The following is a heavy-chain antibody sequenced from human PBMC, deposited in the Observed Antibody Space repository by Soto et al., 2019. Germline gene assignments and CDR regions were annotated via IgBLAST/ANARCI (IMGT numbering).Heavy chain of an antibody. V-gene: IGHV3-48*01. CDR1: GFTFSSYS. Sequence: GSLRLSCAASGFTFSSYSMNWVRQAPGKGLEWVSYISSSSSTIYYADSVKGRFTISRDNAKNSLYLQMNSLRAEDTAVYYCARLYYGEGNYYYYYMDVWGKGTTVTVSS. CDR2: ISSSSSTI. D-gene: IGHD4-17*01. CDR3: ARLYYGEGNYYYYYMDV. J-gene: IGHJ6*03.